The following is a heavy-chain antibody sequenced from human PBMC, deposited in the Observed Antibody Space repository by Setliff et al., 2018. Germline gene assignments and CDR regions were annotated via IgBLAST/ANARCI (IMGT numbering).Heavy chain of an antibody. CDR3: AADYGGNSGGGMDV. D-gene: IGHD2-21*02. V-gene: IGHV1-58*01. Sequence: SVKVSCKASGFTFTSSAVQWVRQARGQRLEWIGWIVVGSGNTNYAQRFQERVTITRDMSTSTAYMELSSLRSEDTAVYYCAADYGGNSGGGMDVWGQGTTGTSP. CDR1: GFTFTSSA. J-gene: IGHJ6*02. CDR2: IVVGSGNT.